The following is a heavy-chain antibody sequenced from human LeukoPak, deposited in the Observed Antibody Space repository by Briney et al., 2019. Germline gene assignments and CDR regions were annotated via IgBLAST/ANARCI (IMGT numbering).Heavy chain of an antibody. J-gene: IGHJ4*02. V-gene: IGHV3-33*01. Sequence: GSSLRLSCAASGFRFSTYAMHWVRPPPGKGLEWVALIWHDASHTLYTDSVKGRFTISRDNSKNTVYLQMNSRGGEGTAVYYCGREIFGSGSYPDYWGQGTLVTVSS. CDR1: GFRFSTYA. CDR3: GREIFGSGSYPDY. CDR2: IWHDASHT. D-gene: IGHD3-10*01.